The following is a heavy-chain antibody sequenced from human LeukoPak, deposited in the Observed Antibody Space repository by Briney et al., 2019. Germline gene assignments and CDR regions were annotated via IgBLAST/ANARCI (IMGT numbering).Heavy chain of an antibody. CDR1: GGSISSSSYY. D-gene: IGHD6-13*01. Sequence: PSETLSLTCTVSGGSISSSSYYWGWIRQPPGKGLEWIGSIYYSGGTYYNPSLKSRVTISVDTSKNQFSLKLSSVTAADTAVYYCASHAAAGWGYYFDYWGQGTLVTVSS. CDR2: IYYSGGT. V-gene: IGHV4-39*01. J-gene: IGHJ4*02. CDR3: ASHAAAGWGYYFDY.